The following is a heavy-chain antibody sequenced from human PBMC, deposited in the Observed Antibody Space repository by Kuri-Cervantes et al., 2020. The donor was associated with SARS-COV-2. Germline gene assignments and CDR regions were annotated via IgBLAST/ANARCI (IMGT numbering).Heavy chain of an antibody. CDR2: INPNSGGT. V-gene: IGHV1-2*04. J-gene: IGHJ6*02. CDR3: ARARGRGVITTYYYYGMDV. D-gene: IGHD3-10*01. Sequence: ASVKVSCKASGYTFTGYYMHWVRQAPGQGLEWMGWINPNSGGTNYVQKFQGWVTMTRDTSVNTAYMELSRLRSDDTAVYYCARARGRGVITTYYYYGMDVWGQGTTVTVSS. CDR1: GYTFTGYY.